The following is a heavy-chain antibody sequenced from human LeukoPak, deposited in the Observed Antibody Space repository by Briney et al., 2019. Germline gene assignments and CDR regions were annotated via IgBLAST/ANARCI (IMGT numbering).Heavy chain of an antibody. Sequence: GGSLRLSCAASGYTFSSYAMSWVRQAPGKGLEWVSYISSSGSTIYYADSVKGRFTISRDNAKNSLYLRMNSLRAEDTAVYYCASGSSSSDGFDYWGQGTLVTVSS. J-gene: IGHJ4*02. V-gene: IGHV3-48*04. CDR1: GYTFSSYA. D-gene: IGHD6-6*01. CDR2: ISSSGSTI. CDR3: ASGSSSSDGFDY.